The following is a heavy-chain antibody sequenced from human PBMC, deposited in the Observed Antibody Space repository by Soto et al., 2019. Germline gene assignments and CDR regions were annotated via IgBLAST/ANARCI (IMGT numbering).Heavy chain of an antibody. CDR3: ARSDSSGYYFHPPFAP. D-gene: IGHD3-22*01. CDR2: IYYSGST. J-gene: IGHJ5*02. CDR1: GGSISSGGYY. V-gene: IGHV4-31*03. Sequence: SETLSLTCTVSGGSISSGGYYWSWIRQHPGKGLEWIGYIYYSGSTYYNPSLKSRVTISVDTSKNQFSLKLSSVTAADTAVYYCARSDSSGYYFHPPFAPWGQGTLVTVSS.